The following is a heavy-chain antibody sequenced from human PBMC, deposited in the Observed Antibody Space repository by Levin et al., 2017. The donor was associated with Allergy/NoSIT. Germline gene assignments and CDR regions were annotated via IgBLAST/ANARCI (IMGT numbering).Heavy chain of an antibody. D-gene: IGHD3-16*01. CDR1: GGSISSFY. Sequence: PSETLSLTCTVSGGSISSFYWSWIRQPPGKNLEWIGYIYYSGSTYYNPSLKSRVTISVDTSQNQFSLRLRSVTAADPAVYYYARHHANYDYAWGPDACDTWGQGTLVTVSS. CDR3: ARHHANYDYAWGPDACDT. V-gene: IGHV4-59*08. J-gene: IGHJ5*02. CDR2: IYYSGST.